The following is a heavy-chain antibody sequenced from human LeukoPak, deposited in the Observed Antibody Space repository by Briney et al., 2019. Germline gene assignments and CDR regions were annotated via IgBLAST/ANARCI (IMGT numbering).Heavy chain of an antibody. D-gene: IGHD2-2*01. J-gene: IGHJ4*02. V-gene: IGHV3-23*01. CDR2: ISGCGGST. Sequence: GGSLRLSCAASGFTFSSYAMSWVRQAPGKGLEWVSAISGCGGSTYYADSVKGRFTISRDNPKNTLYLQMNSLRAEDTAVYYCAKTPSNSPTFDYWGQGTLVTVSS. CDR1: GFTFSSYA. CDR3: AKTPSNSPTFDY.